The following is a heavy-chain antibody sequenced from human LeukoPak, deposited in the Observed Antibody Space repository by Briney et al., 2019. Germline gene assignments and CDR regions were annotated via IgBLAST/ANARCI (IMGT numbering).Heavy chain of an antibody. CDR2: IYYSGST. D-gene: IGHD3-3*01. J-gene: IGHJ4*02. Sequence: SETLSLTCTVSGGSISSYYWSWIRQPPGKGLEWIGYIYYSGSTNYNPSLKSRVTISVDTSKNQFSLKLSSVTAADTAAYYCARGGHDFWSGTFDYWGQGTLVTVSS. CDR1: GGSISSYY. V-gene: IGHV4-59*01. CDR3: ARGGHDFWSGTFDY.